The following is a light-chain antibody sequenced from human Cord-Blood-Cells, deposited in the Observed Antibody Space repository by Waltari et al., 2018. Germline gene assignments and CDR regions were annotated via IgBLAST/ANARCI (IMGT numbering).Light chain of an antibody. CDR3: QAWDSSTYV. V-gene: IGLV3-1*01. CDR2: QDS. Sequence: SYELTQPPSASVSPGQKASITCSGVKLGDKYACWYQQKPGQSPVLVIYQDSKRPSGIPERFSGSNSGNTATLTISGTQAMDEADYYCQAWDSSTYVFGTGTKVTVL. CDR1: KLGDKY. J-gene: IGLJ1*01.